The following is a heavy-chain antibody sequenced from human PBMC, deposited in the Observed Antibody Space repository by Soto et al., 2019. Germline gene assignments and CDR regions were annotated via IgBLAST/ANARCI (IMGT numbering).Heavy chain of an antibody. J-gene: IGHJ5*02. Sequence: PSETLSLTCAVYGGSFSGYYWSWIRQPPGKGLEWIGEINHSGSTNYNPSLKSRVTISVDTSKNQLSLKLSSVTAADTAVYYCARGCGRITIFGVVILNWFDPWGQGTLVTVSS. CDR1: GGSFSGYY. CDR3: ARGCGRITIFGVVILNWFDP. D-gene: IGHD3-3*01. CDR2: INHSGST. V-gene: IGHV4-34*01.